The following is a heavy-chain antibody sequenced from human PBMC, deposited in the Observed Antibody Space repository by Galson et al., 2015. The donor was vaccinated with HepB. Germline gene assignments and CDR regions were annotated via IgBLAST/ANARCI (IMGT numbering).Heavy chain of an antibody. Sequence: PALVKPTQTLTLTCTFSGFSLSTSGMCVNWIRQPPGKALEWLARIDWDDEKYYTTSLRTRLTISKDTSKNQVVLTMTNMDPVDTATYYCTRIGATDVDWPPLDYWGQGTLVTVSS. CDR1: GFSLSTSGMC. CDR3: TRIGATDVDWPPLDY. J-gene: IGHJ4*02. D-gene: IGHD3-9*01. CDR2: IDWDDEK. V-gene: IGHV2-70*11.